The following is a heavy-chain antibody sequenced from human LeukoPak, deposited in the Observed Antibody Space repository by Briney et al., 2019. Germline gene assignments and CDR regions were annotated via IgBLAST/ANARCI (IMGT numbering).Heavy chain of an antibody. D-gene: IGHD3-22*01. CDR3: TPPPYDSSGYLSD. CDR2: IRSKAYGGTT. J-gene: IGHJ4*02. Sequence: PGGSLRLSCTASGFTFGDYAMSWFRQAPGKGLEWVGFIRSKAYGGTTGYAASVKGRFTISRDDSKSIAYLQMNSLKTEDTAVYYCTPPPYDSSGYLSDWGQGTLVTVSS. V-gene: IGHV3-49*03. CDR1: GFTFGDYA.